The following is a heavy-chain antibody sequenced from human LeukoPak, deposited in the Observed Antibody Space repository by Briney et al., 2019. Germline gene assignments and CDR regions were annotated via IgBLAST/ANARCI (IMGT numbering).Heavy chain of an antibody. D-gene: IGHD1-26*01. CDR2: ISDSGGST. J-gene: IGHJ4*02. CDR1: GFTFSSYA. V-gene: IGHV3-23*01. Sequence: PGGSLRLSCAGSGFTFSSYAMSWVRQAPGKGLEWVSAISDSGGSTYYADSVKGRFTISRDDSTNTLFLQMNSLKTEDTAVFYCTTGGGWEKPFDYWGQGTLVTVSS. CDR3: TTGGGWEKPFDY.